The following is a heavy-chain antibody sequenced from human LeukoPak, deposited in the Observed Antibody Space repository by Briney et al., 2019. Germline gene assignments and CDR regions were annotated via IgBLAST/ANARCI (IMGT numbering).Heavy chain of an antibody. V-gene: IGHV3-48*01. CDR3: ARELSGWYSGFDY. Sequence: GGSLRLSCAASGFTFSSYSMNWVRQAPGKGLEWVSYISSSSSTIYYADSVKGRFTISKNNAKNSLYLQMNSLRAEDTAVYYCARELSGWYSGFDYWGQGTLVTVSS. D-gene: IGHD6-19*01. CDR1: GFTFSSYS. J-gene: IGHJ4*02. CDR2: ISSSSSTI.